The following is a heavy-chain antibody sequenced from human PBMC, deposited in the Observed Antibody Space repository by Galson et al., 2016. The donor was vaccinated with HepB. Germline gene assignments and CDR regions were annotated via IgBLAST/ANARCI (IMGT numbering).Heavy chain of an antibody. J-gene: IGHJ1*01. CDR2: IKEDGSKS. V-gene: IGHV3-7*03. CDR3: ARYGDEAGWNFHQ. D-gene: IGHD6-19*01. CDR1: GFTFSRFW. Sequence: LRLSCAASGFTFSRFWMDWVRQAPGKGLEWVASIKEDGSKSFYADSVKGRFTISRDNVENSLSLQMNSLRAEDTAVYYCARYGDEAGWNFHQWGQGTLVTVSS.